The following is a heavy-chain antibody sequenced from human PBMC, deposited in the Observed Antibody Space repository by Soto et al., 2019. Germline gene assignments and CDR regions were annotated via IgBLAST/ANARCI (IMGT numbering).Heavy chain of an antibody. CDR2: INHSGST. CDR3: ARVLALGYCSGGSCYFNDAFDI. D-gene: IGHD2-15*01. J-gene: IGHJ3*02. V-gene: IGHV4-34*01. CDR1: GGSFSGYY. Sequence: QVQLQQWGAGLLKPSGTLSLTCAVYGGSFSGYYWSWIRQPPGKGLEWIGEINHSGSTNYNPSLRSRVTISVDTSKNQFSLKLSSVTAADTAVYYCARVLALGYCSGGSCYFNDAFDIWGQGTMVTVSS.